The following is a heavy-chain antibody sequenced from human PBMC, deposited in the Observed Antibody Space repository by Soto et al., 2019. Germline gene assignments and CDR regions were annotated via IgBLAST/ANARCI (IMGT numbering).Heavy chain of an antibody. Sequence: GESLKISCKGSGYSFTSYWIGWVRQMPGKGLEWMGIIYPGDSDTRYSPSFQGQVTISADKSISTAYLQWSSLKASDTAMYYCARLYQQLVREAPYNWFDPWGQGTLVTVSS. CDR2: IYPGDSDT. V-gene: IGHV5-51*01. CDR3: ARLYQQLVREAPYNWFDP. D-gene: IGHD6-13*01. J-gene: IGHJ5*02. CDR1: GYSFTSYW.